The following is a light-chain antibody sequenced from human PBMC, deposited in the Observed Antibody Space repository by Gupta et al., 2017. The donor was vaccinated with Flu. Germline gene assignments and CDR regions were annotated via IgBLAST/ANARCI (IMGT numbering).Light chain of an antibody. CDR1: QSIDGY. CDR3: QQSYSGPYT. CDR2: GAS. V-gene: IGKV1-39*01. Sequence: GDRVTIACRASQSIDGYVNWYQQKPGKAPKLLIFGASTLQSSVPSRFSGTASGTDSTLTISSLQPEDFAIYYCQQSYSGPYTFGQGTKVEI. J-gene: IGKJ2*01.